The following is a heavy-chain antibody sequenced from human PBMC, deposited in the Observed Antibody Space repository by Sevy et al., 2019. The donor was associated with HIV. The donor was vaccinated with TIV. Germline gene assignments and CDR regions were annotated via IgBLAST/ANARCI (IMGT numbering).Heavy chain of an antibody. Sequence: GGSLRLSCAASGFTFSSYWMSWVRQAPGKGLEWVANIKQDGSEKYYVDSVKGQFTISRDNAKNSLYLQMNSLRAEDTAVYYCVRGEGYCSGGSCYAWGAFDIWGQGTMVTVSS. CDR1: GFTFSSYW. J-gene: IGHJ3*02. V-gene: IGHV3-7*03. CDR3: VRGEGYCSGGSCYAWGAFDI. CDR2: IKQDGSEK. D-gene: IGHD2-15*01.